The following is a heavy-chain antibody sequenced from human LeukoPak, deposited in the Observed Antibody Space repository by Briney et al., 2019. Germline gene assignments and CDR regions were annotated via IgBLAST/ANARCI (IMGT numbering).Heavy chain of an antibody. CDR1: GLMFRNYG. CDR3: ARSAIEFNYYDNSGFDY. CDR2: IWYDGSNK. D-gene: IGHD3-22*01. Sequence: GGSLRLSCAASGLMFRNYGMHWVRQAPGKGLEWVAVIWYDGSNKYYADSVKGRFTISRDNSKNTLYLQMNSLRAEDTAVYYCARSAIEFNYYDNSGFDYWGQGTLVTVSS. J-gene: IGHJ4*02. V-gene: IGHV3-33*01.